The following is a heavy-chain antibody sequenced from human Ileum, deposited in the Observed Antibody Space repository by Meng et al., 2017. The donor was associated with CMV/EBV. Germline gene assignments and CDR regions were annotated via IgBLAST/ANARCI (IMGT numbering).Heavy chain of an antibody. CDR1: GYTFTNYG. V-gene: IGHV1-18*01. D-gene: IGHD6-6*01. J-gene: IGHJ4*02. CDR3: ARDTQRRYSSSSPRDFDY. CDR2: ISPYNGDT. Sequence: ASVKVSCKASGYTFTNYGISWVRQAPGQGLEWTGWISPYNGDTNSAQKVQDRVTMTTDTSTSTAYLELRSLRSDDTAVYYCARDTQRRYSSSSPRDFDYWGQGTLVTFSS.